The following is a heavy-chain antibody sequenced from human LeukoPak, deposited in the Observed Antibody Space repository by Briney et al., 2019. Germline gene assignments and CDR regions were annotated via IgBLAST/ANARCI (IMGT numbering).Heavy chain of an antibody. CDR2: VFYSGNT. D-gene: IGHD1-7*01. CDR1: GDSMTSISYY. V-gene: IGHV4-39*01. J-gene: IGHJ3*02. CDR3: ASLRRGTSLVADGFDN. Sequence: SETLSLTCSVSGDSMTSISYYWGWIRQSPGKGLEWIGSVFYSGNTYYNPSLKSRVTISIDTSKNQFSLRLSSVTAADTAVYYCASLRRGTSLVADGFDNWGQGTMVTVSS.